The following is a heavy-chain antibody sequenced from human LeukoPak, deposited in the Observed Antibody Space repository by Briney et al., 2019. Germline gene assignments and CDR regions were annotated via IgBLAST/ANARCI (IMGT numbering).Heavy chain of an antibody. CDR1: GFTFSTSA. D-gene: IGHD5-18*01. CDR3: ARGSGYSFSNYEY. Sequence: GGSLRLSCAASGFTFSTSAMSWVRQAPGKGLEWVSTISGSGTRTYYADSVKGRFTISRDNAKNTLYLQMNSLRVEDAAMYYCARGSGYSFSNYEYWGQGTLVTVSS. J-gene: IGHJ4*02. V-gene: IGHV3-23*01. CDR2: ISGSGTRT.